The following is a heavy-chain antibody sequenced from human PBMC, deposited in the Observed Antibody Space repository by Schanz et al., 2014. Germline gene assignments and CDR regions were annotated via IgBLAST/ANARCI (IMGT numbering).Heavy chain of an antibody. CDR2: MNQDGSVK. CDR1: RFTFSDYW. CDR3: AKHRHYADNNGYPGIDY. D-gene: IGHD3-16*01. Sequence: EVQLVESGGGLVKPGGSLRLSCAASRFTFSDYWMSWVRQAPGKGLEWVANMNQDGSVKNYVDSVKGRFTISRDNTKNSLYLQMNSLRAEDTAVYYCAKHRHYADNNGYPGIDYWGQGTLVTVS. J-gene: IGHJ4*02. V-gene: IGHV3-7*03.